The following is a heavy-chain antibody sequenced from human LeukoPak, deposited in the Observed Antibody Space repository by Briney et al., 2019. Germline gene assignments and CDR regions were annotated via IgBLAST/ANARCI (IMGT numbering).Heavy chain of an antibody. D-gene: IGHD3-22*01. CDR3: AKVGDYYDSSGYYGLEYFQH. J-gene: IGHJ1*01. Sequence: GGSLRLSCAASGFTFSSYAMSWVRQAPGKGLEWVSAISGSGCSTYYAYSVKGRFTISRDNSKHTLYLQMNSLRAEDTAVYYCAKVGDYYDSSGYYGLEYFQHWGQGTLVTVSS. CDR1: GFTFSSYA. CDR2: ISGSGCST. V-gene: IGHV3-23*01.